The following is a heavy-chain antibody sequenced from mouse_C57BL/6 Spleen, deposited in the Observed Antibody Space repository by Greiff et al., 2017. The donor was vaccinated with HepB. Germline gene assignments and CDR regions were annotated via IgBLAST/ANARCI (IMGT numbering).Heavy chain of an antibody. CDR3: ARLGFDY. CDR2: ISSGSSTI. Sequence: DVMLVESGGGLVKPGGSLKLSCAASGFTFSDYGIHWVRQAPEKGLEWVAYISSGSSTIYYADTVKGRFTISRDNAKNTLFLQMTSLRSEDTAMYYCARLGFDYWGQGTTLTVSS. CDR1: GFTFSDYG. J-gene: IGHJ2*01. D-gene: IGHD4-1*01. V-gene: IGHV5-17*01.